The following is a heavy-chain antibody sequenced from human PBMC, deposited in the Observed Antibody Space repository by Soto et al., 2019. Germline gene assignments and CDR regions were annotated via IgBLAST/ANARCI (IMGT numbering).Heavy chain of an antibody. CDR2: IYPSDSDT. CDR1: GYSCSTFR. CDR3: ARGGVSTRTFDY. D-gene: IGHD3-3*01. J-gene: IGHJ4*02. Sequence: GESLKLSCKASGYSCSTFRIAWVLQMPGKGLELMGIIYPSDSDTRYRPSFQGQVTISADKSISSAYLQWSSLRASDTAMYYCARGGVSTRTFDYWGQGTPVTVSS. V-gene: IGHV5-51*01.